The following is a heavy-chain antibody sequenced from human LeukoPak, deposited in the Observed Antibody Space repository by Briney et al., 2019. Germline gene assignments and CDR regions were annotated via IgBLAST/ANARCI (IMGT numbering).Heavy chain of an antibody. Sequence: PGGSLRLSCTVSGFTVSSNSWSWVRQAPGKGLEWVSAISGSGGSTYYADSVKGRFTISRDNSKNTLYLQMNSLRAEDTAVYYCEGYCSSTSCYAGGYWGQGTLVTVSS. J-gene: IGHJ4*02. D-gene: IGHD2-2*01. CDR2: ISGSGGST. CDR1: GFTVSSNS. CDR3: EGYCSSTSCYAGGY. V-gene: IGHV3-23*01.